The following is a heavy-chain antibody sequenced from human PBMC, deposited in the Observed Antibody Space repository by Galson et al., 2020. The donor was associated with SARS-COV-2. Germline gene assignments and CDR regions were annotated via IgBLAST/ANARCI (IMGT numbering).Heavy chain of an antibody. CDR1: GGSISSYY. D-gene: IGHD2-2*01. Sequence: SQTLSLTCTVSGGSISSYYWHWIRQPPGKGLEWIGSVSYSGKTNYNFFIKRRVTISEDTSKNQFSLKLTSVTAADTAVYYCARGTSRLGPCQVWGQGTMVTF. V-gene: IGHV4-59*01. J-gene: IGHJ3*01. CDR2: VSYSGKT. CDR3: ARGTSRLGPCQV.